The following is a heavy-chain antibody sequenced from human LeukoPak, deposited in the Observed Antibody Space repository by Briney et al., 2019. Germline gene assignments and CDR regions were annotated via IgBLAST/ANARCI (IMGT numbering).Heavy chain of an antibody. CDR1: GYTFTGYG. CDR3: ARSRGYDFWSGYYHWFDP. CDR2: MNPNSGNT. V-gene: IGHV1-8*01. Sequence: ASVKVSCKASGYTFTGYGINWVRQATGQGLEWMGWMNPNSGNTDYAQKFQGRVTMTRNTSISTAYMELSSLRSEDTAVYYCARSRGYDFWSGYYHWFDPWGQGTLVTVSS. J-gene: IGHJ5*02. D-gene: IGHD3-3*01.